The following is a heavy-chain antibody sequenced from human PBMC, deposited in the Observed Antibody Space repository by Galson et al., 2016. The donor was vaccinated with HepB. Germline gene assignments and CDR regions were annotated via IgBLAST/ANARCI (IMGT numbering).Heavy chain of an antibody. Sequence: SLRLSCAASGFIFSDYAIHWVRQSPGKGLEWVAVISYDGSDKYYADSVKGRFTISRDNVKKTVYLQMNSLRPEDTAVYYCAKIRSKSGPCSNVGCYIGVGFDYWGQGSLVTVSS. J-gene: IGHJ4*02. CDR1: GFIFSDYA. D-gene: IGHD2-8*01. CDR2: ISYDGSDK. V-gene: IGHV3-30*18. CDR3: AKIRSKSGPCSNVGCYIGVGFDY.